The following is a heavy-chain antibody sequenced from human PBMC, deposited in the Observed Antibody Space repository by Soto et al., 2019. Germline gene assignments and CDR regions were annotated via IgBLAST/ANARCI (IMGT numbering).Heavy chain of an antibody. CDR3: ARDHSTPYYDILTTGSGWFDP. CDR1: GGSISSYY. V-gene: IGHV4-59*01. Sequence: QVQLQESGPGLVKPSETLSLTCTVSGGSISSYYWSWLRQPPGEGLEWMGYSDDSGSTNYNPCLKSRGTLSVDTSKNQFALKLSSVTAADTAVYYCARDHSTPYYDILTTGSGWFDPWGQGTLVTVSS. D-gene: IGHD3-9*01. CDR2: SDDSGST. J-gene: IGHJ5*02.